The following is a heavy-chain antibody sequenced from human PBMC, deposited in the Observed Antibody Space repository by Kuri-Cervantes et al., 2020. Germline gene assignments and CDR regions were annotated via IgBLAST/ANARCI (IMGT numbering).Heavy chain of an antibody. V-gene: IGHV4-38-2*01. Sequence: SQTLSLTCAVSGYSISSGYYWGWIRQPPGKGLEWIGSIYHSGSTYYNPSLKSRVTISVDTSKNQFSLKLSSVTAADTAVYYCARGGDLDAFDIWGQGTMVTVSS. CDR2: IYHSGST. CDR1: GYSISSGYY. D-gene: IGHD2-21*02. J-gene: IGHJ3*02. CDR3: ARGGDLDAFDI.